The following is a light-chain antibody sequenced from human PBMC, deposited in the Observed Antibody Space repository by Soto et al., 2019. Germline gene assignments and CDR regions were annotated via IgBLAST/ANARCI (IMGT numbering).Light chain of an antibody. CDR1: QTISSTY. Sequence: EIVLTHSPGTLSLSPGDRATLSCRASQTISSTYLAWYQQKPGQAPRLLIYAASNRATGIPARFSGSGSGTEFTLTISSLQPDDFATYYCQQYTSYPWTFGQGTKVDI. CDR2: AAS. J-gene: IGKJ1*01. V-gene: IGKV3-20*01. CDR3: QQYTSYPWT.